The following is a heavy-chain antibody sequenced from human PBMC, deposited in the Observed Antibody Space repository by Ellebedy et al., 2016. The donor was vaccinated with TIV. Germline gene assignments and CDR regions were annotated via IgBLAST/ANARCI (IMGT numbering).Heavy chain of an antibody. Sequence: GESLKISCAASGFIFSDYYMSWIRQAPGKGLEWVSYISSGGSAIYYADPVKGRFTISRDNAKNSLYLQMNTLRAEDTAVYYCARDTRFIDQQHNWFDPWGQGTLVTVSS. CDR1: GFIFSDYY. CDR3: ARDTRFIDQQHNWFDP. J-gene: IGHJ5*02. D-gene: IGHD6-13*01. V-gene: IGHV3-11*01. CDR2: ISSGGSAI.